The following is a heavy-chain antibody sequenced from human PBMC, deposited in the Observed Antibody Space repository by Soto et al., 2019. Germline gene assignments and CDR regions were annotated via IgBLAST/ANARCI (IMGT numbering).Heavy chain of an antibody. D-gene: IGHD5-18*01. V-gene: IGHV4-59*01. CDR1: GGSISSYY. J-gene: IGHJ6*02. Sequence: QVQLQESGPGLVKPSETLSLTCTVSGGSISSYYWSWIRQPPGKGLEWIGYIYYSGSTNYNPSLKSRVTLSVDTSKNQFSLKLSSVTAADTAVYYCARDLGGYSYGAYYYGMDVWGQGTTVTVSS. CDR3: ARDLGGYSYGAYYYGMDV. CDR2: IYYSGST.